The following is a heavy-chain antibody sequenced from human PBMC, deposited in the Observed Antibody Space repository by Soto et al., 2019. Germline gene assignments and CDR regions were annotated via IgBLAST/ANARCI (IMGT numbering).Heavy chain of an antibody. CDR1: GFTFSRHT. D-gene: IGHD3-3*01. J-gene: IGHJ4*02. Sequence: QVQLVESGGGVVQPGRSLRLSCAASGFTFSRHTMHWVRQAPGKGLEWVAAISDDGSNTYYADSVKGRFTISRDNSKNTLYLQMNSLGSEDTAVHHCASGVYYDCWSGFNTHPYYFDDWGQGTLVTVSS. CDR3: ASGVYYDCWSGFNTHPYYFDD. V-gene: IGHV3-30-3*01. CDR2: ISDDGSNT.